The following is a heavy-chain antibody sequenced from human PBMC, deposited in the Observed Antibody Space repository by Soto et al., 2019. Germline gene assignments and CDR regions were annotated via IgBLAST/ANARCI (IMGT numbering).Heavy chain of an antibody. CDR3: AKASGSSCYGPVDN. Sequence: EVQLLESGGDLVQPGGSLRLSCAASGFIFSNYAMSWVRQAPGKGLEWVSVICGSGDTTYYADSVKGRLTISRDNSKITLYLQMNSLRAEDTAVYYCAKASGSSCYGPVDNWGQGTLVTVSS. CDR2: ICGSGDTT. J-gene: IGHJ4*02. D-gene: IGHD2-2*01. CDR1: GFIFSNYA. V-gene: IGHV3-23*01.